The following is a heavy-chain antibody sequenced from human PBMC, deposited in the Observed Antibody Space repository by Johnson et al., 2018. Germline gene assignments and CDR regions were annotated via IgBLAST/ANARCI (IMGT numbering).Heavy chain of an antibody. J-gene: IGHJ1*01. CDR1: GFTFSSYA. CDR2: ISGGGGSK. CDR3: ARGSISWYYYFQH. Sequence: VQLVESGGGLVQPGGSLRLSCAASGFTFSSYAMSWVRQAPGKGLEWVSAISGGGGSKYYADAVKGRFTISRDNDKNSLYLQMNSLRAEDTAVYYCARGSISWYYYFQHWGQGTLVTVSS. V-gene: IGHV3-23*04. D-gene: IGHD6-13*01.